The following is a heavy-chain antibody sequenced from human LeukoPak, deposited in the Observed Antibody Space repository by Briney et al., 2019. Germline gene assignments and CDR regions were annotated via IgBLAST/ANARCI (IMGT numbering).Heavy chain of an antibody. CDR2: ITSSSTTI. CDR3: VRDAAYSAFNM. Sequence: GGSLRLSCAASGFAFNTYSMNWVRQAPGKGLEWVSSITSSSTTIYYADPVKGRFTISRDNAKNSLYLQMNSLRVEDTAVYYCVRDAAYSAFNMWGQGTMVTVSS. J-gene: IGHJ3*02. CDR1: GFAFNTYS. V-gene: IGHV3-48*01. D-gene: IGHD4-11*01.